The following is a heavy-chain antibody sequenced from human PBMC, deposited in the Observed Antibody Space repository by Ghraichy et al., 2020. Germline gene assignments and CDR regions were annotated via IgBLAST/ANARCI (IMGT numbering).Heavy chain of an antibody. CDR1: GYTFTSYG. J-gene: IGHJ4*02. D-gene: IGHD3-3*01. Sequence: ASVKVSCKASGYTFTSYGISWVRQAPGQGLEWMGWISAYNGNTNYAQKLQGRVTMTTDTSTSTAYMELRSLRSDDTAVYYCARDLKPIFGVVINGPLDYWGQGTLVTVSS. CDR2: ISAYNGNT. CDR3: ARDLKPIFGVVINGPLDY. V-gene: IGHV1-18*04.